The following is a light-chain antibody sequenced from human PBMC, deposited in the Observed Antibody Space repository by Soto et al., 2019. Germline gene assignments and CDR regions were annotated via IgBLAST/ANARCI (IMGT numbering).Light chain of an antibody. J-gene: IGLJ3*02. CDR1: SSDVGGYNY. CDR2: DVS. CDR3: SSYTSSSTYWV. V-gene: IGLV2-14*01. Sequence: QSALTQPASVSGSPGQSITISCTGTSSDVGGYNYVSWYQQHPGKAPKLMILDVSSWPSGVSNRFSGSKSGNTASLTISGLQAEDEAHYFCSSYTSSSTYWVFGGGTKLTVL.